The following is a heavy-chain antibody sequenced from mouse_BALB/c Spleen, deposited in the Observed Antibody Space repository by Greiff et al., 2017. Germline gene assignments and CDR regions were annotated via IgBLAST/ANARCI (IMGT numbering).Heavy chain of an antibody. CDR1: GFTFSSYT. J-gene: IGHJ4*01. Sequence: DVKLVESGGGLVKPGGSLKLSCAASGFTFSSYTMSWVRQTPEKRLEWVATISSGGSYTYYPDSVKGRFTISRDNAKNTLYLQMSSLKSEDTAMYYCTRIYDAMDYWGQGTSVTVSS. CDR2: ISSGGSYT. V-gene: IGHV5-6-4*01. CDR3: TRIYDAMDY.